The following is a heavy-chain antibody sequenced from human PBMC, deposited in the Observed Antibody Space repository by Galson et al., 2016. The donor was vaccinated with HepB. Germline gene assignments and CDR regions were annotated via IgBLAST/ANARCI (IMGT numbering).Heavy chain of an antibody. CDR1: GYAFTSYD. Sequence: SVKVSCKASGYAFTSYDISWVRQAAGRGLEWMGWMNPNSGNTAYAQKFQGRVTMSRNTSINTAYLELSSLRSEDTAIYYCARLVIGGLRYWHFDVWGRGTLVSVSS. D-gene: IGHD3-10*01. CDR2: MNPNSGNT. CDR3: ARLVIGGLRYWHFDV. J-gene: IGHJ2*01. V-gene: IGHV1-8*01.